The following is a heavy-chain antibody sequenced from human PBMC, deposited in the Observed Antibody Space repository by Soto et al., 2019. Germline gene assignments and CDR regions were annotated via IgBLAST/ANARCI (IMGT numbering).Heavy chain of an antibody. CDR1: GFTFSSYA. CDR3: ANTGYSYGWYYFDY. V-gene: IGHV3-23*01. D-gene: IGHD5-18*01. CDR2: ISGSGGST. Sequence: PGGSLRLSCAASGFTFSSYAMSWVRQAPGKGLEWVSAISGSGGSTYYADSVKGRFTISRDNSKNTLYLQMNSLRAEDTAVYYCANTGYSYGWYYFDYWGQGNLVTVSS. J-gene: IGHJ4*02.